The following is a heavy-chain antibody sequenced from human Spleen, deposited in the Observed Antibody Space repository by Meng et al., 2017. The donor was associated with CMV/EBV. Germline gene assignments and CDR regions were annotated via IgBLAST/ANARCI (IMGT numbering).Heavy chain of an antibody. CDR3: ARHQRRDYDFWSGYQNGNWFDP. J-gene: IGHJ5*02. CDR2: INHSGST. CDR1: GDY. V-gene: IGHV4-34*01. Sequence: GDYWSWIRQPPGKGLEWIGEINHSGSTNYNPSLKSRVTISVDTSKNQFSLKLSSVTAADTAVYYCARHQRRDYDFWSGYQNGNWFDPWGQGTLVTVSS. D-gene: IGHD3-3*01.